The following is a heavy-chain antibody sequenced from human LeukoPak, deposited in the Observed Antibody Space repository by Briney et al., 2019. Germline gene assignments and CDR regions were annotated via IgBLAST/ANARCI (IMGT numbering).Heavy chain of an antibody. D-gene: IGHD6-6*01. V-gene: IGHV3-7*01. Sequence: GGSLRLSCAASGFTFDTCWMSWVRQAPGKGLEWVANVKGDGSDKDYVDSVKGRFTISRDNARNSLYLQMNSLRAEDTAVYYCARLGLAGSSHCFDYWGQGTLVTVSS. CDR2: VKGDGSDK. CDR3: ARLGLAGSSHCFDY. CDR1: GFTFDTCW. J-gene: IGHJ4*02.